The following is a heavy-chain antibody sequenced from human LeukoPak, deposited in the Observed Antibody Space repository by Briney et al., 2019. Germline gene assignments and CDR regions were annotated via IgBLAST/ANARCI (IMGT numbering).Heavy chain of an antibody. V-gene: IGHV3-21*01. CDR1: GFTFSSYS. Sequence: PGGSLRLSCAASGFTFSSYSMNWGRQAPGKGLEWVSSISSSSSYIYYADSVKGRFPISKDNAKNSLYLQMNSLRAEDTAVYYCARKVGGMGEDYWGQGTLVTVSS. D-gene: IGHD3-16*01. CDR2: ISSSSSYI. CDR3: ARKVGGMGEDY. J-gene: IGHJ4*02.